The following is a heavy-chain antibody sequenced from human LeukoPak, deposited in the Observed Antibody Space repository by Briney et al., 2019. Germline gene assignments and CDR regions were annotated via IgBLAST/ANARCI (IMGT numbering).Heavy chain of an antibody. CDR1: GYTFTSYD. Sequence: ASVKVSCKASGYTFTSYDINWVRQATGQGLEWMGWMNPNSGNTGYAQKFQGRVTMTRNTSISTAYMGLSSLRSEDTAVYYCAREGPVAGTSYFDYWGQGTLVTVSS. CDR3: AREGPVAGTSYFDY. CDR2: MNPNSGNT. D-gene: IGHD6-19*01. V-gene: IGHV1-8*01. J-gene: IGHJ4*02.